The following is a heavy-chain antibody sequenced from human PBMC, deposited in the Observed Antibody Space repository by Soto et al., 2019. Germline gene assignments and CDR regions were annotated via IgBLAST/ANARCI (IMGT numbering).Heavy chain of an antibody. CDR1: GFTFSSYG. D-gene: IGHD2-2*01. J-gene: IGHJ6*02. Sequence: QVQLVESGGGVVQPGRSLRLSCAASGFTFSSYGMHWVRQAPGKGLEWVAVISYDGSNKYYADSVKGRFTISRDNSKNTPHLQMNSRRAEDTAVYYCATDGIVVDIMRPHYYYYYGMDVWGQGTTVTVSS. CDR3: ATDGIVVDIMRPHYYYYYGMDV. V-gene: IGHV3-30*03. CDR2: ISYDGSNK.